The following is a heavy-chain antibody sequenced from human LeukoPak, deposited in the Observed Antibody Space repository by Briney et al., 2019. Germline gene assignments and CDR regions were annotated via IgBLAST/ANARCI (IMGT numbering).Heavy chain of an antibody. J-gene: IGHJ4*02. V-gene: IGHV4-59*01. CDR1: GGSISSYY. CDR3: ASTNTYYYDSSGYYLDA. CDR2: IYYSGST. D-gene: IGHD3-22*01. Sequence: SETLSLTCTVSGGSISSYYWSWIRQPPGKGLEWIGYIYYSGSTNYNPSLKSRVTISVDTSKNQFSLKLSSVTAADTAVYYCASTNTYYYDSSGYYLDAWGQGTLVTVSS.